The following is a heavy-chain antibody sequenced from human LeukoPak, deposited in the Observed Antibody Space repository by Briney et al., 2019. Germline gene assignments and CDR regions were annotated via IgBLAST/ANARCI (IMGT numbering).Heavy chain of an antibody. J-gene: IGHJ4*02. CDR2: IYYSGST. CDR1: GGSISSYY. D-gene: IGHD6-19*01. CDR3: ARSSDSSGYYGGGIIDY. Sequence: SETLSLTCTVSGGSISSYYWSWIRQPPGKGLEWIGYIYYSGSTNYNPSLKSRVTISVDTSKNQFSLKLSSVTAADTAVYYCARSSDSSGYYGGGIIDYWGQGTLVTVSS. V-gene: IGHV4-59*01.